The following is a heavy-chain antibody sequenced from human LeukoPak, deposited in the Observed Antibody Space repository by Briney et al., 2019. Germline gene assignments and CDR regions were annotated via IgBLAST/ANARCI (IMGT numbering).Heavy chain of an antibody. CDR2: IRGSGGSA. CDR3: AKDIVVVTAGSNAFDI. CDR1: GFTFSNYA. V-gene: IGHV3-23*01. Sequence: GGSLRLSCAASGFTFSNYAMNWLRQAPGKVLEWVSAIRGSGGSAYYADSVKGRFTISRDNSKNTLYLQMNSLRAEDTAVYYCAKDIVVVTAGSNAFDIWGQGTMVTVSS. J-gene: IGHJ3*02. D-gene: IGHD2-21*02.